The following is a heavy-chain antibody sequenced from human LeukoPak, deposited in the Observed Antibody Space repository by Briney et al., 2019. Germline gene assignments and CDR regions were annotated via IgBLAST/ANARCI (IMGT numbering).Heavy chain of an antibody. V-gene: IGHV4-4*09. Sequence: SETLSLTCTVSGGSISSYYWSWIRQPPGKGLEWIWYIYTSGSTNYNPSLKSGVAISVDTSKNQFSLTLSSATAADTAVYYCARSGYFERGYYWGESDYWGQGTLVTVSS. CDR2: IYTSGST. CDR3: ARSGYFERGYYWGESDY. D-gene: IGHD3-22*01. CDR1: GGSISSYY. J-gene: IGHJ4*02.